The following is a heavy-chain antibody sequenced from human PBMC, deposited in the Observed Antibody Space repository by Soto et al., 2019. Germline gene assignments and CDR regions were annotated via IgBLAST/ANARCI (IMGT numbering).Heavy chain of an antibody. J-gene: IGHJ4*02. CDR1: GFTFSSYD. Sequence: GGSLRLSCAASGFTFSSYDMHWVRQAPGKGLEWVAVIWYDGSNKYYADSVKGRFTISRDNSKNTLYLQMNSLRAEDTAVYYCAREEYRYSGYESHFDYWGQGTLVTVSS. CDR3: AREEYRYSGYESHFDY. CDR2: IWYDGSNK. V-gene: IGHV3-33*01. D-gene: IGHD5-12*01.